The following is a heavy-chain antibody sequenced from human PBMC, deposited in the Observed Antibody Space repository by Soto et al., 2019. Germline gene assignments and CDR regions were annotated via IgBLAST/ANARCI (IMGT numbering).Heavy chain of an antibody. J-gene: IGHJ4*02. V-gene: IGHV3-23*01. CDR1: GFTFSSYA. CDR3: AKRLITFGGVIVTRPVDFDY. CDR2: ISGSGGST. Sequence: EVQLLESGGGLVQPGGSLRLSCAASGFTFSSYAMSWVRQAPGKGLEWVSAISGSGGSTYYADPVKGRFTISRDNSKNTLYLQMNSLRAEDTAVYYCAKRLITFGGVIVTRPVDFDYWGQGTLVTVSS. D-gene: IGHD3-16*02.